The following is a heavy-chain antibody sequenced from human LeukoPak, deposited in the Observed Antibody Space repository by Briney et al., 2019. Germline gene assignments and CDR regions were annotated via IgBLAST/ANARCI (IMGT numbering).Heavy chain of an antibody. J-gene: IGHJ4*02. D-gene: IGHD6-19*01. CDR1: GFTFSSLS. Sequence: GGALRISRSTSGFTFSSLSKNRVRQAPGKGPGWVSSISSSSSYIYYADSVKGRFTTSTHNAKNSLYLQMNSLRAEDTAVYYCAREEHSSGWYVFPMDYWGQGTLVTVSS. CDR2: ISSSSSYI. V-gene: IGHV3-21*01. CDR3: AREEHSSGWYVFPMDY.